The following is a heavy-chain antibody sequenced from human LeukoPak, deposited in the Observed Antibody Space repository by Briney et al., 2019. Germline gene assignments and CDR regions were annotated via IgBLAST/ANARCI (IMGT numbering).Heavy chain of an antibody. J-gene: IGHJ4*02. D-gene: IGHD3-22*01. Sequence: PSETLSLTCAVYGGSFSGYYWSWIRQPPGKGLEWIGEINDSGSTNYNPSLKSRVTISVDTSKNQFSLKLSSVTAADTAVYYCARAIYDSSGYYGSDYWGQGTLVTVSS. CDR1: GGSFSGYY. V-gene: IGHV4-34*01. CDR3: ARAIYDSSGYYGSDY. CDR2: INDSGST.